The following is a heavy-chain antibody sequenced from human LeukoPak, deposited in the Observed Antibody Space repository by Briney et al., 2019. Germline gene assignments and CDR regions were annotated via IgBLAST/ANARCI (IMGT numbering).Heavy chain of an antibody. CDR3: ARGGYDFWSGYPYYFDY. V-gene: IGHV3-21*01. CDR1: GFTFSSYS. D-gene: IGHD3-3*01. Sequence: GGSLRLSCAASGFTFSSYSMNWVRQAPGKGLEWVSSISSSSSYIYYADSVKGRFTSSRDNAKNSLYLQMNSLRAEDTAVYYCARGGYDFWSGYPYYFDYWGQGTLVTVSS. J-gene: IGHJ4*02. CDR2: ISSSSSYI.